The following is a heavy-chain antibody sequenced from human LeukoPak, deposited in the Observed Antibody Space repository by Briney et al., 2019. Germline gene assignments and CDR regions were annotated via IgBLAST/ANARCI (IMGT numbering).Heavy chain of an antibody. CDR1: GGSIGSHF. D-gene: IGHD3-3*02. Sequence: PSETLSLTCCVSGGSIGSHFWGWIRQPPGKGLEWIGSGSYSGSTYYNPSLKSRVTISLDTSRNQFSLKLRYVTAADTAVYYCARQLATSGEWAFDYWGQGTLVTVSS. J-gene: IGHJ4*02. CDR3: ARQLATSGEWAFDY. CDR2: GSYSGST. V-gene: IGHV4-39*01.